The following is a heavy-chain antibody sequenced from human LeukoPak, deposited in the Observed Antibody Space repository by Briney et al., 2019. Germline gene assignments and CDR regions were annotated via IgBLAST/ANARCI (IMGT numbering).Heavy chain of an antibody. CDR2: ISWSSGTL. CDR1: GFNFDDYA. Sequence: GRSLRLSCAASGFNFDDYAMHWVRQAPGKGLEWVSGISWSSGTLGYADSVKGRFTISRDKAKNSLYLQMNSLRAEDTALYYCAKDNGYYDTSAFYYWGQGTLVTVSS. D-gene: IGHD3-22*01. J-gene: IGHJ4*02. CDR3: AKDNGYYDTSAFYY. V-gene: IGHV3-9*01.